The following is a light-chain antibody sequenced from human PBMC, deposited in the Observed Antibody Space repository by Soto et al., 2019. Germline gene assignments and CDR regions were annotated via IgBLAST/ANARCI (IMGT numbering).Light chain of an antibody. J-gene: IGLJ3*02. Sequence: QSALTQPASVSGSPGQSITISCTGISSDVGSFNLVSWYQQHPGKAPKVIFFEGSERPSGVSNRFSGSKSGNTASLTISGLQAEDEADYYCFSYAGSSTRVFGRGTKLTVL. V-gene: IGLV2-23*01. CDR2: EGS. CDR3: FSYAGSSTRV. CDR1: SSDVGSFNL.